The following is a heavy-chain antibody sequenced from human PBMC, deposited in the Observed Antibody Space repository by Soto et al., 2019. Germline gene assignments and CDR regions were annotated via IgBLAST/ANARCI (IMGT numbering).Heavy chain of an antibody. V-gene: IGHV1-18*01. CDR3: GRGPTDYYDDSGDYFLDY. CDR2: ISTYNGNT. J-gene: IGHJ4*02. CDR1: GYTFTTYG. D-gene: IGHD3-22*01. Sequence: QVQLVQSGAEVKKPGASVKVSCKASGYTFTTYGMTWVRQAPGQGLDWMGWISTYNGNTKYAERLQGRVTMTTETKTSTAYMEMRSLRSDDTDVYYCGRGPTDYYDDSGDYFLDYWGQGTLVTVSS.